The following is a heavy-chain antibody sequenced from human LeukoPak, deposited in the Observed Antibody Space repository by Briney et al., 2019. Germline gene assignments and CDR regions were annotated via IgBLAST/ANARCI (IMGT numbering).Heavy chain of an antibody. D-gene: IGHD6-6*01. J-gene: IGHJ4*02. V-gene: IGHV5-51*01. CDR2: IYPGENNI. CDR1: GSYFTNYW. CDR3: ARHITTSSTSSHFDS. Sequence: GGSLQISCKGSGSYFTNYWMAWVRQVPGKGLEYMGFIYPGENNIRYSPPFQGQVTISADKSINTAYLQWNSLKASDTAMYYCARHITTSSTSSHFDSWGQGTLVTVSS.